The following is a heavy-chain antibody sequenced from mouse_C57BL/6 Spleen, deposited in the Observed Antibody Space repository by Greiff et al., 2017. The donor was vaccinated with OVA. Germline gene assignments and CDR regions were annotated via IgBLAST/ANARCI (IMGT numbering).Heavy chain of an antibody. CDR1: GYTFTSYW. J-gene: IGHJ4*01. V-gene: IGHV1-64*01. CDR3: ASSTGSNYGGYAMDY. D-gene: IGHD2-5*01. CDR2: IHPNSGST. Sequence: QVQLQQPGAELVKPGASVKLSCKASGYTFTSYWMHWVKQRPGQGLEWIGMIHPNSGSTNYNEKFKSKATLTVDKSSSTAYMQLSSLTSEDSAVYYCASSTGSNYGGYAMDYWGQGTSVTVSS.